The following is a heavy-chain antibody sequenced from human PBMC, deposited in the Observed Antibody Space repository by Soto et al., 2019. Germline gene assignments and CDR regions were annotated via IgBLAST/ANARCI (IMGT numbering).Heavy chain of an antibody. CDR3: ARDEYSSSWSLFDY. J-gene: IGHJ4*02. D-gene: IGHD6-13*01. V-gene: IGHV3-30-3*01. Sequence: GGSLRLSCAASGFTFSSYAMHWVRQAPGKGLEWVAVISYDGSNKYYADSVKGRFTISRDNSKNTLYLQMNSLRAEDTAVYYCARDEYSSSWSLFDYWGQGTLVTVSS. CDR1: GFTFSSYA. CDR2: ISYDGSNK.